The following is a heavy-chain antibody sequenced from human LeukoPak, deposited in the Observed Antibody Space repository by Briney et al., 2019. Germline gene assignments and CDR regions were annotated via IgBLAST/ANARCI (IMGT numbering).Heavy chain of an antibody. CDR3: AREVCSGGSCYLFSNYYYGMDV. Sequence: ASVTLSCKASGGTFSSYAISWVRQAPGPGLERLGGIIPIFGTAHYAQKFQGRVTITGDESTSTGYMELSSLRSEDTAVYYCAREVCSGGSCYLFSNYYYGMDVWGKGTTVTVSS. CDR1: GGTFSSYA. CDR2: IIPIFGTA. V-gene: IGHV1-69*13. D-gene: IGHD2-15*01. J-gene: IGHJ6*04.